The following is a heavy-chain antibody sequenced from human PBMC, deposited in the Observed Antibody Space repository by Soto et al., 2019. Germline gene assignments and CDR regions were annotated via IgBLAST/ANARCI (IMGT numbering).Heavy chain of an antibody. V-gene: IGHV3-23*01. CDR3: AKSYSSGWYPDAFDI. Sequence: PGGSLRLSCAASGFTFSSYAMGWVRQTPGKGLEWVSAISGSGGSTYYADSVKGRFTISRDNSKNTLYLQMNSLRAEDTAVYYCAKSYSSGWYPDAFDIWGQGTRVTVSS. CDR2: ISGSGGST. D-gene: IGHD6-19*01. CDR1: GFTFSSYA. J-gene: IGHJ3*02.